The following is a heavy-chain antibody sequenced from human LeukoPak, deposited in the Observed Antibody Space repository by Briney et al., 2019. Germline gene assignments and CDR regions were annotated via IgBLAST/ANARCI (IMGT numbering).Heavy chain of an antibody. CDR1: GGSISSTTSY. J-gene: IGHJ4*02. CDR2: VYYTGGT. D-gene: IGHD4-17*01. CDR3: ARAGYGDSDFDY. V-gene: IGHV4-39*07. Sequence: TSETLSLTCTVSGGSISSTTSYWAWIRQSPGKGLEWIGNVYYTGGTYYNPSLKSRVTISVDTSKNQFSLKLSSVTAADTAVYYCARAGYGDSDFDYWGQGTLVTVSS.